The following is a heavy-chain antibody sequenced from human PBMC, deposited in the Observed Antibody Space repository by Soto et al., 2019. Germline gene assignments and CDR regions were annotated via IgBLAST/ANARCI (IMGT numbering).Heavy chain of an antibody. CDR3: ARGKRGSSWYRGEEKYYYYGMDV. V-gene: IGHV4-34*01. CDR1: GESFNGYY. J-gene: IGHJ6*02. D-gene: IGHD6-13*01. Sequence: SETLSLTCSAYGESFNGYYWSWIRQPPGKGLEWIGEIHHSGSTNYNPSLKSRVTFSIDTSKRQFSLKVRSVTAADTAVYYCARGKRGSSWYRGEEKYYYYGMDVWGQGTPVTVSS. CDR2: IHHSGST.